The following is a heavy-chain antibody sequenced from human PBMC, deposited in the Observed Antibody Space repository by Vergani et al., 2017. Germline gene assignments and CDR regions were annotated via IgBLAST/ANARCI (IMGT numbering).Heavy chain of an antibody. D-gene: IGHD2-2*01. J-gene: IGHJ3*02. Sequence: EVQLVQSGAEVKKPGESLRISCKGSGYSFTSYWISWVRQMPGKGLEWMGRIDPSDSYTNYSPSFQGHVTISADKSISTAYLQWSSLTASDTAMYYCARAGFPDIVVVPAAIPAFDIWGQGTMVTVSS. CDR3: ARAGFPDIVVVPAAIPAFDI. V-gene: IGHV5-10-1*01. CDR2: IDPSDSYT. CDR1: GYSFTSYW.